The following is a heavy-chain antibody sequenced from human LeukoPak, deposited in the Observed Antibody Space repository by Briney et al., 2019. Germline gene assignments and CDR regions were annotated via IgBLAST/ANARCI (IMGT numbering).Heavy chain of an antibody. CDR1: GYTFTNYY. V-gene: IGHV1-46*01. CDR3: ARDIGPRQPHLWGSGFDY. J-gene: IGHJ4*02. D-gene: IGHD5-18*01. CDR2: INPSDGKT. Sequence: ASVKVCFKSSGYTFTNYYMHWVRQAPGQGLEWMGIINPSDGKTSYSQKFPGKVTMTRYTSTSTVYMELSSLRSDDTAVYYCARDIGPRQPHLWGSGFDYWGQGTLVTVSS.